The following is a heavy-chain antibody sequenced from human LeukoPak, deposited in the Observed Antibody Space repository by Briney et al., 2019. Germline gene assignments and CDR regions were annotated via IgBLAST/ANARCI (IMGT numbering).Heavy chain of an antibody. V-gene: IGHV1-69*01. CDR3: ATLQEVAVAPVVDY. J-gene: IGHJ4*02. CDR2: IIPIFGTA. CDR1: GGTFSSYA. Sequence: SVKISCKASGGTFSSYAISWVRQAPGQGLEWMGGIIPIFGTANYAQKFQGRVTITADESTSTAYMELSSLRSEDTAVYYCATLQEVAVAPVVDYWGQGTLVTVSS. D-gene: IGHD6-19*01.